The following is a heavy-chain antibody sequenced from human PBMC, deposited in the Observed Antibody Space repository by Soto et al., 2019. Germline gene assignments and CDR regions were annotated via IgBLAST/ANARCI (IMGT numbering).Heavy chain of an antibody. D-gene: IGHD6-13*01. CDR3: ARGRIAAAGMNYYYYYMDV. CDR2: TYYRSKWYN. Sequence: SQTLSLTCAISGGSVSSNSAAWNWIRQSPSRGLEWLGRTYYRSKWYNDYAVSVKSRITINPDTSKNQFSLQLNSVTPEDTAVYYCARGRIAAAGMNYYYYYMDVWGKGTTVTVSS. CDR1: GGSVSSNSAA. V-gene: IGHV6-1*01. J-gene: IGHJ6*03.